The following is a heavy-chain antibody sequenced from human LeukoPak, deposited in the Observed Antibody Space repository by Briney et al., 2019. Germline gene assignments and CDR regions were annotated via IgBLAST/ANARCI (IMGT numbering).Heavy chain of an antibody. D-gene: IGHD5-24*01. CDR1: GYTFTDYY. J-gene: IGHJ4*02. V-gene: IGHV1-2*06. Sequence: GASVKVSCKASGYTFTDYYIHWVRQAPGQGLEWMGRVNPNSGGTDYAQKFQGRVTMTRDTSISTAYMELSWLRSDDTAVYYCARGDGYNSLIYWGQGTLVTASS. CDR3: ARGDGYNSLIY. CDR2: VNPNSGGT.